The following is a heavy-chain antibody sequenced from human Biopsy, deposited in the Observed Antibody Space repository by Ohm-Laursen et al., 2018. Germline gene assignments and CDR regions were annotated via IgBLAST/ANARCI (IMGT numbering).Heavy chain of an antibody. CDR3: AAASTLYYYYYAMDV. J-gene: IGHJ6*02. CDR1: GFTFSSSA. Sequence: SVKVSCKASGFTFSSSAVQWVRQARGQRLEWIGWIVVGSGHTNYAQKFQERVTITRDMSTSTAYMELTSLRSEDTAVYYCAAASTLYYYYYAMDVWDQGTTITVSS. CDR2: IVVGSGHT. V-gene: IGHV1-58*01.